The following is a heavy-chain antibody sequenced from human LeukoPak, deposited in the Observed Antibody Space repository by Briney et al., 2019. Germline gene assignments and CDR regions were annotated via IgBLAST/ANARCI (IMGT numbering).Heavy chain of an antibody. V-gene: IGHV4-4*02. J-gene: IGHJ5*02. D-gene: IGHD6-13*01. CDR1: GFTFSNAW. Sequence: PGGSLRLSCAASGFTFSNAWMNWVRQPPGKGLEWIGEIYHSGSTNYNPSLKSRVTISVDKSKNQFSLKLSSVTAADTAVYYCARGWYSSSRGGLLDPWGQGTLVTVSS. CDR3: ARGWYSSSRGGLLDP. CDR2: IYHSGST.